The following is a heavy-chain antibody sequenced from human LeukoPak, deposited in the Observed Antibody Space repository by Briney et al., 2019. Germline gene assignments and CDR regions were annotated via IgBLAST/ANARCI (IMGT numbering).Heavy chain of an antibody. CDR2: ISGSGGST. J-gene: IGHJ4*02. D-gene: IGHD3-3*01. V-gene: IGHV3-23*01. CDR3: AKVCDFWSGYCLDY. Sequence: GGSLRLSCAASGFTFSSYAMSWVRQAPGKGLEWVSAISGSGGSTYYADSVKGRFTISRDNSKNTLYLQMNSLRAEDTAVYYCAKVCDFWSGYCLDYWGQGTLVTVSS. CDR1: GFTFSSYA.